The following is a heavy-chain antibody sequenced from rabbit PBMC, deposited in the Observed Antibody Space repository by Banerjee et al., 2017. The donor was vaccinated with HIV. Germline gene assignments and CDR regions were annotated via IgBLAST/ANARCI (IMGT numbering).Heavy chain of an antibody. CDR3: ARDLVAVIGWNFNL. CDR1: GFSFSSSDY. D-gene: IGHD1-1*01. V-gene: IGHV1S40*01. J-gene: IGHJ4*01. CDR2: IAGSSSGFA. Sequence: QSLEESGGDLVKPGASLTLTCKASGFSFSSSDYMCWVRQAPGKGLEWISCIAGSSSGFAYSATWATGRFTCSKTSSTTVTLQLNSLTAADTATYFCARDLVAVIGWNFNLWGPGTLVTVS.